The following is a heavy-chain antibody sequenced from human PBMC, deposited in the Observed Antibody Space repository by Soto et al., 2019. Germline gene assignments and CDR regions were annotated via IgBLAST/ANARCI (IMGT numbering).Heavy chain of an antibody. CDR3: ARLDSRTSARYYFDY. V-gene: IGHV1-2*02. CDR2: INPNSSDTRYNSDT. Sequence: ASVKVSCKAFGYTFTGCYMHWVRQAPGQGLEWMGWINPNSSDTRYNSDTRYAQKFQGRVTMTRDTSISTAYMELSRLRSDDTAVYYCARLDSRTSARYYFDYWGQGTLVTVSS. J-gene: IGHJ4*02. D-gene: IGHD6-6*01. CDR1: GYTFTGCY.